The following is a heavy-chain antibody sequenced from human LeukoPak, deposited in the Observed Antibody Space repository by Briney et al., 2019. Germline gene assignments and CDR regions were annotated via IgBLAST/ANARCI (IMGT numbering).Heavy chain of an antibody. J-gene: IGHJ3*02. D-gene: IGHD2-21*01. CDR2: IKADGSVK. Sequence: PGGSLRLSCAASEFTFSTFWMSWVRQAPGKGLEWVANIKADGSVKHYVDSVEGRFSISRDNARSSLYLQMNSLRAEDTAVYYCVRDSDYQRNSGGLYAHYDALDIWGHGTMVIVSS. V-gene: IGHV3-7*01. CDR3: VRDSDYQRNSGGLYAHYDALDI. CDR1: EFTFSTFW.